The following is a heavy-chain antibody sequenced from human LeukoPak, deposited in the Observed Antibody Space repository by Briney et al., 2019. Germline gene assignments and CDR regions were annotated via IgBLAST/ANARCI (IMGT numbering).Heavy chain of an antibody. D-gene: IGHD5-18*01. J-gene: IGHJ4*02. CDR1: GYTFTSYA. V-gene: IGHV1-3*01. CDR3: ARDLGYSYAYGFDY. CDR2: INAGNGNT. Sequence: GASVTVSCTASGYTFTSYAMHWVRQAPGQRLEWMGWINAGNGNTKYSQKFQGRVTITRDTSASTAYMELSSLRSEDTAVYYCARDLGYSYAYGFDYWGQGTLVTVSS.